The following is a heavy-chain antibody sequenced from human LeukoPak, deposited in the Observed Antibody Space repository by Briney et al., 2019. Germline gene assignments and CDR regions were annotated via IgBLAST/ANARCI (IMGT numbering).Heavy chain of an antibody. CDR1: GFTFSSYE. D-gene: IGHD2-15*01. J-gene: IGHJ4*02. V-gene: IGHV3-48*03. CDR2: ISSSGSTI. Sequence: PGGSLRLSCAASGFTFSSYEMNWVRQAPGKGLEWVSYISSSGSTIYYADSVKGRFTISRDNAKNSLYLQMNSLRAEDTAVYYCTRVHGGYPFDCWGQGTLVTVSS. CDR3: TRVHGGYPFDC.